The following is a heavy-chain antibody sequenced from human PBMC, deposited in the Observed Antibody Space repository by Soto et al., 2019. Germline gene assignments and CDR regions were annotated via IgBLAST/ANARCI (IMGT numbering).Heavy chain of an antibody. D-gene: IGHD5-12*01. Sequence: GGSLRLSFEASGFKFVDFAMHGVRRAPGKGLEWVSGISWEGGSIGYADSVKGRFIISRDNAKNSLFLQMNSLTADDTALYYCAKDHDEDFGYDLDYFNSWGQGT. J-gene: IGHJ4*02. V-gene: IGHV3-9*01. CDR2: ISWEGGSI. CDR3: AKDHDEDFGYDLDYFNS. CDR1: GFKFVDFA.